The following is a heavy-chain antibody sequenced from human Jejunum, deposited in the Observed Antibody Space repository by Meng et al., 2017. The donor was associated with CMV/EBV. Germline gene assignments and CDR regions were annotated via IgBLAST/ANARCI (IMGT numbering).Heavy chain of an antibody. CDR2: ISSGSNTI. CDR3: ARGGRGNYYYYYGMDV. V-gene: IGHV3-48*04. CDR1: FTFSSYS. J-gene: IGHJ6*02. D-gene: IGHD3-16*01. Sequence: FTFSSYSMNWVRQAPGKGLDWVSYISSGSNTIYYADSVKGRFTISRDNANNSLHLQMSSLRAEDTAVYYCARGGRGNYYYYYGMDVWGQGTTVTVSS.